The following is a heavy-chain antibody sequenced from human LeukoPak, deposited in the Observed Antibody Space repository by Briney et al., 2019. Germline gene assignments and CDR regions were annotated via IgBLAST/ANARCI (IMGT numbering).Heavy chain of an antibody. CDR1: GYTFTGSY. V-gene: IGHV1-2*02. J-gene: IGHJ4*02. CDR2: INPHSGDT. CDR3: ARVEAATGTRAYDY. Sequence: ASVKVSCKTSGYTFTGSYMHWVRQAPGQGLEWMGWINPHSGDTNYAQKFQGRVTMTRDTSISTAYMELSSLTSDDTAVYYCARVEAATGTRAYDYWGQGTLVTVSS. D-gene: IGHD1-1*01.